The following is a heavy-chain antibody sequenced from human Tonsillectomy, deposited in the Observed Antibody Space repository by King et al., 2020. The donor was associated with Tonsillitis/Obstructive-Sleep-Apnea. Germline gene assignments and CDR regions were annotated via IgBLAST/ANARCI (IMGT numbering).Heavy chain of an antibody. D-gene: IGHD3-3*01. V-gene: IGHV3-33*01. CDR1: GFTFSSYG. CDR3: ARITIFGVVMGYYMDV. CDR2: IWYDGSNK. Sequence: VQLVESGGGVVQPGRSLRLSCAASGFTFSSYGMHWVRQAPGKGLEWVAVIWYDGSNKYYADFVKGRFTISRDNSKNTLYLQMNSLRAEDTAVYYCARITIFGVVMGYYMDVWGKGTTVTVSS. J-gene: IGHJ6*03.